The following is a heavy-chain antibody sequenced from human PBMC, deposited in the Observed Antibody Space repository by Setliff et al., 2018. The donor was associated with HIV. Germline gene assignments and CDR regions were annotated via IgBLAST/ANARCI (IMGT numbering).Heavy chain of an antibody. V-gene: IGHV1-69*05. CDR2: IIPFLGTT. J-gene: IGHJ6*02. CDR3: ARVAHSSSYHYYGMDV. D-gene: IGHD6-19*01. CDR1: GGTFSSYA. Sequence: SVKVSCKASGGTFSSYAISWVRQAPGQGLEWMGGIIPFLGTTNYAQQFQGRVSITTDESTNTVYMELSSLRSEDTAVYYCARVAHSSSYHYYGMDVWGQGTTVTVSS.